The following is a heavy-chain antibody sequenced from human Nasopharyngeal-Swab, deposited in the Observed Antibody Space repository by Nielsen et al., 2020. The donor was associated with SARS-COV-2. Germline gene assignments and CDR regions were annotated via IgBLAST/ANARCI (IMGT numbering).Heavy chain of an antibody. D-gene: IGHD3-3*01. CDR2: ISAYNGNT. Sequence: ASVKVSCKASGYTFTSYGISWVRQAPGQGLEWMGWISAYNGNTNYAQKLQGRVTMTTDTSTSTAYMELRSLRSDDTAVYYCARVSYDFWSGYHDDYWGQGTLVTVSS. V-gene: IGHV1-18*04. CDR1: GYTFTSYG. CDR3: ARVSYDFWSGYHDDY. J-gene: IGHJ4*02.